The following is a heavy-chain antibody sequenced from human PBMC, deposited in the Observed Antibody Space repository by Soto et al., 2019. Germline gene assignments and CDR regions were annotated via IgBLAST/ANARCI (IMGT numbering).Heavy chain of an antibody. CDR1: GFTFDDYA. Sequence: EVQLVESGGGLVQPGRSLRLSCAASGFTFDDYAMHWVRQAPGKGLEWVSGISWNSGSIGYADSVKGRFTISRDNAKNSLYLQMNSLRAEDTALYYCARQNYYSGMDVWGQGTTITVSS. V-gene: IGHV3-9*01. J-gene: IGHJ6*02. CDR3: ARQNYYSGMDV. CDR2: ISWNSGSI.